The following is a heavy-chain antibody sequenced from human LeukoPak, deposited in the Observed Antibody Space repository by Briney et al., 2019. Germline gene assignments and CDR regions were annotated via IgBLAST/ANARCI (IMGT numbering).Heavy chain of an antibody. J-gene: IGHJ6*02. Sequence: ASVKVPCKASGYTFTSYAMHWVRQAPGQRLEWMGWINAGNGNTKYSQKFQGRVTITRDTSASTAYMELSSLRSEDTAVYYCAREGRDFWSGYYTYYYYGMDVWGQGTTVTVSS. D-gene: IGHD3-3*01. CDR2: INAGNGNT. CDR1: GYTFTSYA. CDR3: AREGRDFWSGYYTYYYYGMDV. V-gene: IGHV1-3*01.